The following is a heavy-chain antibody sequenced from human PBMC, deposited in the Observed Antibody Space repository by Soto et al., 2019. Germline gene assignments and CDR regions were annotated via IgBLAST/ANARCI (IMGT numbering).Heavy chain of an antibody. CDR1: GYRFTSYW. CDR2: IDPGDSDT. J-gene: IGHJ6*02. V-gene: IGHV5-51*01. D-gene: IGHD3-16*01. CDR3: AARVGSSPLYYDGMDV. Sequence: GKSLKISCKGSGYRFTSYWIGWVRQMPGKGLEWMGIIDPGDSDTRYSPSFQGQVTISVDKSISTAYLQWSSLKASDTAMYYCAARVGSSPLYYDGMDVWRQGTTVTVSS.